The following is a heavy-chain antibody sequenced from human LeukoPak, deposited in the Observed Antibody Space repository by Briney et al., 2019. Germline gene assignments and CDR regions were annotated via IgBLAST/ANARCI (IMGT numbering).Heavy chain of an antibody. V-gene: IGHV6-1*01. CDR1: GDCVSSNSSA. CDR2: TYYRSKGYY. J-gene: IGHJ3*02. CDR3: ARGPGLRMVAFDI. Sequence: SQTLSLTCAISGDCVSSNSSAWNWIRPSPWRGLEWLGKTYYRSKGYYDYAVSVKSRITINPATSKNQFSLQLNSVTPEDTAVYYCARGPGLRMVAFDIWGQGTMVSVSS. D-gene: IGHD2-8*01.